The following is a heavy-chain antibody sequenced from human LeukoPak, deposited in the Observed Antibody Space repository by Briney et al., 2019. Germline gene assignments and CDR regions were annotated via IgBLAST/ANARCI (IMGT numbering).Heavy chain of an antibody. D-gene: IGHD2-2*02. CDR1: GGSIRSYC. CDR3: ARSPLYDGFDV. J-gene: IGHJ3*01. CDR2: IYDSGIT. Sequence: SETLSLTCIVSGGSIRSYCWSWIRQPPGKGLEWIGYIYDSGITHYNPSLKSRVTISGDTSKNHFSLKLSSVTAADTAVYYCARSPLYDGFDVWGQGTMVTVSS. V-gene: IGHV4-59*08.